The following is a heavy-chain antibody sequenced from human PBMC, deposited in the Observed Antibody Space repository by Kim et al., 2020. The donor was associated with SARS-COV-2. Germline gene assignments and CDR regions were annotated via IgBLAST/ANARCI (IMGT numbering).Heavy chain of an antibody. CDR3: ARGKGGWYADFDY. V-gene: IGHV6-1*01. Sequence: YAESVKSRITNNPDTSKNQFSRQLNSVTPEDTAVYYCARGKGGWYADFDYWGQGTLVTVSS. D-gene: IGHD6-19*01. J-gene: IGHJ4*02.